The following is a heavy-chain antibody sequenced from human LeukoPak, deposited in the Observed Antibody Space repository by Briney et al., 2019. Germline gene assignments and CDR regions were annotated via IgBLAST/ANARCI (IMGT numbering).Heavy chain of an antibody. Sequence: GASVTVSYTASGYTFTNNHMHWVRQAPGQGLEWMGWINPKSGGTNYAQKFQGMVIMTRDTSISTAYMELSRLVSDDTAVYYCARGGSTDSIHSCGGNCYFLDYWGQGTLVTVSS. CDR1: GYTFTNNH. D-gene: IGHD2-21*02. J-gene: IGHJ4*02. CDR2: INPKSGGT. V-gene: IGHV1-2*02. CDR3: ARGGSTDSIHSCGGNCYFLDY.